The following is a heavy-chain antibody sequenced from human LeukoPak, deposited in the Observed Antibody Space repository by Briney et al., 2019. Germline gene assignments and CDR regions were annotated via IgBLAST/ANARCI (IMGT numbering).Heavy chain of an antibody. CDR2: ISYDGSDK. CDR3: ARAPDYYYYMDV. Sequence: GGSLRLSCAASGFTFSDYYMTWIRQAPGKGLEWVAVISYDGSDKYYADSVKGRFTISRDNSKNTLYLQMNSLRAEDTAVYYCARAPDYYYYMDVWGKGTTVTVSS. CDR1: GFTFSDYY. J-gene: IGHJ6*03. V-gene: IGHV3-30*03.